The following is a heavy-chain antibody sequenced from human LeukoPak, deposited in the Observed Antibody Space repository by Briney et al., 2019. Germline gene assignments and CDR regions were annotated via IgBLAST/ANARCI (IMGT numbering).Heavy chain of an antibody. CDR2: IYYSGST. Sequence: SETLSLTCTVSGGSISSYYWSWIRQPPGKGLEWIGYIYYSGSTNYNPSLKGRVTISVDTSKNQFSLKLSSVTAADTAVYYCARVGYSGYVDLYYFDYWGQGTLVTVSS. CDR3: ARVGYSGYVDLYYFDY. D-gene: IGHD5-12*01. J-gene: IGHJ4*02. CDR1: GGSISSYY. V-gene: IGHV4-59*01.